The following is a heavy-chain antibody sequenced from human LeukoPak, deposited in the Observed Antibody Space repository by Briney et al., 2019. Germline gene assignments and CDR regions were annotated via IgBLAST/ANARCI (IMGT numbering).Heavy chain of an antibody. Sequence: KAGGSLRLSCAVSGFTFSNYAMNWVRQAPEKGLEWVSTIHGGGDVTYYADSVKGRFTISRDNAKNSLYLQMNSLRAEDTAVYYCARGSSIAARVDYWGQGTLVTVSS. CDR1: GFTFSNYA. D-gene: IGHD6-6*01. CDR3: ARGSSIAARVDY. J-gene: IGHJ4*02. CDR2: IHGGGDVT. V-gene: IGHV3-21*01.